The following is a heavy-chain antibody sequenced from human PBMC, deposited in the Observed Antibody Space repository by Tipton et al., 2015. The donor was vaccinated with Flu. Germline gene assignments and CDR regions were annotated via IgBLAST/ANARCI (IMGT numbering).Heavy chain of an antibody. D-gene: IGHD2/OR15-2a*01. Sequence: SLRLSCAASGFSFSDYCVAWVRQAPGKGLEWVSKIDIHSRSIDYAATVRGRFTITRASAKRSVHMQMNSLRVEDTAVYYCARDPFLGTGDAFDVWGRGTMVTVSS. CDR2: IDIHSRSI. V-gene: IGHV3-48*04. J-gene: IGHJ3*01. CDR3: ARDPFLGTGDAFDV. CDR1: GFSFSDYC.